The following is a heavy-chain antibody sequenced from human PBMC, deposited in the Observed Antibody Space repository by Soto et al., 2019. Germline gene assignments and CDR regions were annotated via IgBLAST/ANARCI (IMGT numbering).Heavy chain of an antibody. CDR3: ARIYCTTTTCDSWFEP. J-gene: IGHJ5*02. Sequence: PGESLKISCTGFGYTFTTFWISCVRQMPGKGLEWMGRIDPGDTYATYSPAFQGHVTISADKATSTAYLQWSSLKASDTAMYFCARIYCTTTTCDSWFEPWGQGTMVTVSS. CDR2: IDPGDTYA. CDR1: GYTFTTFW. D-gene: IGHD2-2*01. V-gene: IGHV5-10-1*01.